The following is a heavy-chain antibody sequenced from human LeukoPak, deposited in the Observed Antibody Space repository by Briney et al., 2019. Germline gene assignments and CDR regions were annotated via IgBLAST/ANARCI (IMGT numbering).Heavy chain of an antibody. Sequence: PGGSLRLSCAASGFTFSNAWMNWVRQAPGKGLEWVGRIKSKIDGGTADYAAPVNGRFTISRDDSKKTLYLQMHSLKTEDTAVYYCAGSGCSFDYWGQGTLVTVSS. CDR1: GFTFSNAW. D-gene: IGHD3-22*01. CDR2: IKSKIDGGTA. CDR3: AGSGCSFDY. V-gene: IGHV3-15*01. J-gene: IGHJ4*02.